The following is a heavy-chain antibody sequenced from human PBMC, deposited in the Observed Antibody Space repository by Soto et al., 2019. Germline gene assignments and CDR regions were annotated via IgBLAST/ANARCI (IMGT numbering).Heavy chain of an antibody. CDR3: ARDSDIVATEGAYYYYGMDV. CDR1: GGTFSSYA. V-gene: IGHV1-69*12. CDR2: IIPIFGTA. J-gene: IGHJ6*02. Sequence: QVQLVQSGAEVKKPGSSVKVSCKASGGTFSSYAISWVRQAPGQGLEWMGGIIPIFGTANYAQKFQGRVTITADESTSTAYMELSSLRSEDTAVYYCARDSDIVATEGAYYYYGMDVWGQGTTVTVSS. D-gene: IGHD5-12*01.